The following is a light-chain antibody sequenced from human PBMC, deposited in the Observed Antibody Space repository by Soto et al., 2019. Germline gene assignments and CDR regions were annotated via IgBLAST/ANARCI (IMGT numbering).Light chain of an antibody. Sequence: QSALTQPASVSGSPGQSITISCTGTSSDVGGYNFVSWYQQHPDKAPTLMIYDVTNRPLGVSNRFSGSKSGNTDSLTISGLQAEDEADYYCSSYTSISTYVFGTGTKVTVL. V-gene: IGLV2-14*01. J-gene: IGLJ1*01. CDR3: SSYTSISTYV. CDR2: DVT. CDR1: SSDVGGYNF.